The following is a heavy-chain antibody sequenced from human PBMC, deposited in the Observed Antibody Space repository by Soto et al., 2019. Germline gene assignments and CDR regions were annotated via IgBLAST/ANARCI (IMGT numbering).Heavy chain of an antibody. Sequence: VQLVESGGGEVQPGRSLRLSCAASGFTYTDFALHWVRQAPGKGLEWVAIISYDGSDKYYADSVKGRFAISRDNHKNTLYLEINSLKPEDTAVYFCARRAWDSCGARNVWAQGTTVTVFS. J-gene: IGHJ6*02. CDR3: ARRAWDSCGARNV. D-gene: IGHD3-22*01. CDR1: GFTYTDFA. CDR2: ISYDGSDK. V-gene: IGHV3-30*09.